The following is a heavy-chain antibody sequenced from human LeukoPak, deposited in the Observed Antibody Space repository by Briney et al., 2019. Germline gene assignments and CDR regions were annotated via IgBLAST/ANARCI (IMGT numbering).Heavy chain of an antibody. Sequence: GGSLRLSCAASGSTFSTYAMGWVRQAPGKGLEWVSSIKGGGGDPFYADSVKGRFTISRDNSKNTLFLQLNSLRAEDSAVYYCAKGGHDYNPFYWWGQGTLVTVSS. V-gene: IGHV3-23*01. CDR3: AKGGHDYNPFYW. CDR2: IKGGGGDP. D-gene: IGHD4-11*01. CDR1: GSTFSTYA. J-gene: IGHJ4*02.